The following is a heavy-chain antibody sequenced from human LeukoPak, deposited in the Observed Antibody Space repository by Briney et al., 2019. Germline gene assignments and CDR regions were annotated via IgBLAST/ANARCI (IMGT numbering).Heavy chain of an antibody. CDR2: IDTNTGNP. Sequence: ASVKVSCKASGYTFTRYSMNWLRQAPGQGLEWMGWIDTNTGNPSYAQGFTGRFVFSLDTSVSTAYLQISSLKAEDTAVYYCARDLQSGSYDFWGQGTLVTVSS. V-gene: IGHV7-4-1*02. J-gene: IGHJ4*02. CDR1: GYTFTRYS. D-gene: IGHD1-26*01. CDR3: ARDLQSGSYDF.